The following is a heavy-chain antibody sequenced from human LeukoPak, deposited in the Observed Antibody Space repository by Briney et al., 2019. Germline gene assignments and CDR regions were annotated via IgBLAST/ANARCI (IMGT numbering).Heavy chain of an antibody. J-gene: IGHJ6*02. Sequence: PSETLSLTCAVYGGSFSSYYWSWIRQPPGKGLEWIGYIYYSGSTNYNPSLKSRVTISVDTSKNQFSLKLSSVTAADTAVYYCARDRVPYQLLYPMDYYYGMDVWGQGTTVTVSS. CDR3: ARDRVPYQLLYPMDYYYGMDV. V-gene: IGHV4-59*01. CDR1: GGSFSSYY. CDR2: IYYSGST. D-gene: IGHD2-2*02.